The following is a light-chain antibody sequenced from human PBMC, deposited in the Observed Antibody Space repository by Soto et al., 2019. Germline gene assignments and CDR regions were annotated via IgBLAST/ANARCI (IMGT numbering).Light chain of an antibody. J-gene: IGKJ1*01. Sequence: EIVMTQSPATLSVSPGETATLSCRASQSVSSNLAWYQQTPGQAPSLLIYGASTRATDIPPRFSGSGSGTEFTLTITSLQSEDFAVYYCQQYNNWRRTFGQGTKVDIK. CDR3: QQYNNWRRT. CDR2: GAS. V-gene: IGKV3-15*01. CDR1: QSVSSN.